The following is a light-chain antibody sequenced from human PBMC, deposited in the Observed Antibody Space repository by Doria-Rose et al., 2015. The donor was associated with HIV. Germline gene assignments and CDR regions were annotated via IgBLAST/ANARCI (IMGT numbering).Light chain of an antibody. Sequence: VGDRVTITCRASQGISSYLAWYQQKPGKAPKLLIYAASTLQRGVSSRFSGSGSGTEFTLTISSLQPEDFATYLCQQLNNYRTFGQGTNVGIK. CDR3: QQLNNYRT. V-gene: IGKV1-9*01. CDR1: QGISSY. J-gene: IGKJ1*01. CDR2: AAS.